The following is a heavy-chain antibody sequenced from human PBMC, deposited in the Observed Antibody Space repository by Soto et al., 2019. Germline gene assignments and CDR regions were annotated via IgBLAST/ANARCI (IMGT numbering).Heavy chain of an antibody. V-gene: IGHV1-69*02. Sequence: QVQLVQSGAEVKKPGSSVKVSCKASGGTFSSYTFSWVRQAPGQGLEWMGRIIPMLGIANYAQKFQGRATITADKSTSTAYMELSSLRSEDTAVYYCANRGYSYGFVIYWGQGTLVTVSS. D-gene: IGHD5-18*01. J-gene: IGHJ4*02. CDR3: ANRGYSYGFVIY. CDR2: IIPMLGIA. CDR1: GGTFSSYT.